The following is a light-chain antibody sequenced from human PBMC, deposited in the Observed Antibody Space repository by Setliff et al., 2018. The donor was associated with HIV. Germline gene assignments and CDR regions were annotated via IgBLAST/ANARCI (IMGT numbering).Light chain of an antibody. CDR3: SSYTSSFIVL. J-gene: IGLJ2*01. Sequence: QSALTQPASVSGSPGQSVTISCTGNSSDVGGYKFVSWYQQHPAKAPKLIIYDVSNRPSGVPSRFSGSKSDNTASLTISGLQPEDEADYYCSSYTSSFIVLFGGGTKVTVL. V-gene: IGLV2-14*03. CDR2: DVS. CDR1: SSDVGGYKF.